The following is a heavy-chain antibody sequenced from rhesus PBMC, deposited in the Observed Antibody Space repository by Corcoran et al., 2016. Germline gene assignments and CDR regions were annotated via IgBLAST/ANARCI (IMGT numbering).Heavy chain of an antibody. J-gene: IGHJ2*01. CDR2: IYGSGGGT. CDR3: ARVAGVIINWYFDL. CDR1: GGSISDDYH. V-gene: IGHV4-106*01. D-gene: IGHD3-34*01. Sequence: QVQLQESGPGLVKPSETLSLTCAVSGGSISDDYHWSWIRQPPGKGLEWIGYIYGSGGGTNYNPSLKNRVTISIDTSKNQFSLKLSSVTAADTAVYYCARVAGVIINWYFDLWGPGTPITISS.